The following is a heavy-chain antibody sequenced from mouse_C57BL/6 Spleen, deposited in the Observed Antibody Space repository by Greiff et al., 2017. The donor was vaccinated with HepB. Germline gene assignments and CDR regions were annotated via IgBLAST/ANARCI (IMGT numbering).Heavy chain of an antibody. CDR3: ARDKAYYYGSGGFAY. Sequence: EVMLVESGGGLVKPGGSLKLSCAASGFTFSSYAMSWVRQTPEKRLEWVATISDGGSYTYYPDNVKGRFTISRDNAKNNLYLQMSHLKSEDTAMYYCARDKAYYYGSGGFAYWGQGTLVTVSA. CDR2: ISDGGSYT. V-gene: IGHV5-4*01. D-gene: IGHD1-1*01. J-gene: IGHJ3*01. CDR1: GFTFSSYA.